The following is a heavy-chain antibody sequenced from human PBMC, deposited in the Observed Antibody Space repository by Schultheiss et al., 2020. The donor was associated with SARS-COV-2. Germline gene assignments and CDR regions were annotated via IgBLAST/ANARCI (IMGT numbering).Heavy chain of an antibody. J-gene: IGHJ6*03. Sequence: SETLSLTCAVYGGSFSSYYWSWIRQHPGKGLEWIGYIYYSGSTNYNPSLKSRVTISVDTSKNQFSLKLSSVTAADTAVYYCARVPRFYYMDVWGKGTTVTVSS. CDR1: GGSFSSYY. V-gene: IGHV4-59*12. CDR3: ARVPRFYYMDV. D-gene: IGHD3-3*01. CDR2: IYYSGST.